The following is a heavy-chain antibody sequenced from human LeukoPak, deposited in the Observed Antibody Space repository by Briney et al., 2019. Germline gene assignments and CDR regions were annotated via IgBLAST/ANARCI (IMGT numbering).Heavy chain of an antibody. J-gene: IGHJ5*02. CDR1: GYSFTSYW. CDR3: ARQYIAVAGNNWFDT. Sequence: GESLKISCKGSGYSFTSYWISWVRQMPGKGLEWMGRIDPSDSYTNYSPSFQGHVTISAGKSISTAYLQVRSLKGSDTSIYYRARQYIAVAGNNWFDTWGQGTLVTVSS. D-gene: IGHD6-19*01. V-gene: IGHV5-10-1*01. CDR2: IDPSDSYT.